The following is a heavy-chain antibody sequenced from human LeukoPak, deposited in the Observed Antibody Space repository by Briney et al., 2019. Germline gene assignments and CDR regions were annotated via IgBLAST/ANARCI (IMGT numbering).Heavy chain of an antibody. V-gene: IGHV3-53*01. CDR2: IYSGGTT. J-gene: IGHJ4*02. CDR1: GFTFSSYS. D-gene: IGHD5-12*01. CDR3: ANMGYGGYEFDY. Sequence: GGSLRLSCAASGFTFSSYSMNWVRQAPGKGLEWVSVIYSGGTTYYADSVKGRFTISRDNSNNTLYLQMNSLRAEDTAVYYCANMGYGGYEFDYWGQGTLVTVSS.